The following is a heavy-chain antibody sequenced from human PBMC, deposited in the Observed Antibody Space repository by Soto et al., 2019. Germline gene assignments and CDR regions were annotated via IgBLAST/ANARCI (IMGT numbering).Heavy chain of an antibody. D-gene: IGHD6-13*01. V-gene: IGHV1-8*01. CDR2: MNPNSGNT. CDR1: GYTFTSYD. J-gene: IGHJ5*02. Sequence: GASVKVSCKASGYTFTSYDINWVRQATGQGLEWMGWMNPNSGNTGYAQKFQGRVTMTRNTSISTAYMELSSLRSEDTAVYYCARDPRTSIAAAGTNNWFDPWGQGTLVTVSS. CDR3: ARDPRTSIAAAGTNNWFDP.